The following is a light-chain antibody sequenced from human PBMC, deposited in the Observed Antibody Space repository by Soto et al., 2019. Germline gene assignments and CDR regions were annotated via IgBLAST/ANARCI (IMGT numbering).Light chain of an antibody. CDR2: DAS. J-gene: IGKJ1*01. Sequence: DIQMTQSPSTLSASLGDRVTHTCRASQNINSWLAWYQQKPGKAPKLLIFDASSLESGVPSRFSGSGSGTEFTLTISSLQPDDFATYYCQHYNSYSEAFGQGTKVDIK. CDR1: QNINSW. CDR3: QHYNSYSEA. V-gene: IGKV1-5*01.